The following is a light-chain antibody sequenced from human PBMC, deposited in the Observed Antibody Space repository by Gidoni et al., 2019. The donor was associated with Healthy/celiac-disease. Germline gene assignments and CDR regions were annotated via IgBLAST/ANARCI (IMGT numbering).Light chain of an antibody. CDR3: QQYDNLPYT. V-gene: IGKV1-33*01. Sequence: DIQMTQSPSSLSAAVGDRVTITCQASQDISNYLNWDQQKPGKAPKLLIYDASHLETGVPSRSSGSGSGTDFTFTISSLQPEDIATYYCQQYDNLPYTFGQGTKLEIK. CDR1: QDISNY. CDR2: DAS. J-gene: IGKJ2*01.